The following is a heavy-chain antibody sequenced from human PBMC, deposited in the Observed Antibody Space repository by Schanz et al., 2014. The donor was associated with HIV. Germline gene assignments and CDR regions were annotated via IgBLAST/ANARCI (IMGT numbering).Heavy chain of an antibody. CDR2: IMPKFGTE. Sequence: QVPLVQSGAEVKKTGSPVKVSCKAFGGTLSNYAISWVRQAPGQGLEWLGLIMPKFGTENYAQKYQGRVKLPADAATAYMDLSSLKFEDTAVYYCVRVANYDGDDYYQRSHFDLWGQGTLVTVSS. CDR3: VRVANYDGDDYYQRSHFDL. D-gene: IGHD3-22*01. V-gene: IGHV1-69*01. CDR1: GGTLSNYA. J-gene: IGHJ4*02.